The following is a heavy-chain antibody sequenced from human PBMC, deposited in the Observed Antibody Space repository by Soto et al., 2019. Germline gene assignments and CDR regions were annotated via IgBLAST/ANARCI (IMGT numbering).Heavy chain of an antibody. D-gene: IGHD3-10*01. Sequence: GGSLRLSCAASGFTFSSYAMSWVRQAPGKGLEWVSYISSSSSTIYYADSVKGRFTISRDNAKNSLYLQMNSLRAEDTAVYYCARLWVTRGVIADFWGQGTLVTVSS. CDR3: ARLWVTRGVIADF. CDR1: GFTFSSYA. CDR2: ISSSSSTI. J-gene: IGHJ4*02. V-gene: IGHV3-48*01.